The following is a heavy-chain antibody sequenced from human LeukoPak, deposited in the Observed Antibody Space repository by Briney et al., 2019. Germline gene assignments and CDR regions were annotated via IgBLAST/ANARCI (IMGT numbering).Heavy chain of an antibody. CDR3: ARGGQWLVTWYFDY. V-gene: IGHV4-34*01. Sequence: SETLSLTCTVSGGSISSYYWSWIRQPPGKGLEWIGEINHSGSTNYNPSLKSRVTISVDTSKNQFSLKLSSVTAADTAVYYCARGGQWLVTWYFDYWGQGTLVTVSS. CDR2: INHSGST. CDR1: GGSISSYY. J-gene: IGHJ4*02. D-gene: IGHD6-19*01.